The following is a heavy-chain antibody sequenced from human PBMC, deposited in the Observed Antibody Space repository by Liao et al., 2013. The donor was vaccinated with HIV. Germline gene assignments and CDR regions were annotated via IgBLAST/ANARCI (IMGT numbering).Heavy chain of an antibody. Sequence: QVQLQESGPGLVKPWETLTLTCTVSGGSISSFSWTWTRQSAGRGLEWIGRISSTGNTQVNPTLRNRVMMSIDTSRNQFSLQMSSVTAADTAVYYCARDESGGSEYWGQGTRVTVSS. CDR3: ARDESGGSEY. V-gene: IGHV4-4*07. J-gene: IGHJ4*02. D-gene: IGHD1-26*01. CDR1: GGSISSFS. CDR2: ISSTGNT.